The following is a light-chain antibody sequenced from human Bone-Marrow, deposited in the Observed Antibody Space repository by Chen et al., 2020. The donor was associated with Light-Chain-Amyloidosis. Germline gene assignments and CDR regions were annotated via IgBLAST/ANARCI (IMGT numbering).Light chain of an antibody. CDR2: WAS. V-gene: IGKV4-1*01. Sequence: DIVMNQSPDSLAVSLGERATINCKSSQSVLYRSNNKNYLAWYQQKPGQPPKLLIYWASTRESGVPDRFSGSGSGTDFTLTISSLQAEDVAVYYCQQYYSTPPLTFGGGTKVEIK. CDR1: QSVLYRSNNKNY. CDR3: QQYYSTPPLT. J-gene: IGKJ4*01.